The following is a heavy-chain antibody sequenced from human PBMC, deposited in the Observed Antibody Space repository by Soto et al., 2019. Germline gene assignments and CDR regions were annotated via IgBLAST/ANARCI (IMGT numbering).Heavy chain of an antibody. Sequence: GVSLRLSCSASGFTFSSHVMSWVRQAPGKGLEWVSTISGSGGGTYYADSVEGRFTISRDNSKNTLYLQMNSLRAEDTAVYYCAKDRYLDHDSRGYLFDNWGQGTLVTVSS. D-gene: IGHD3-22*01. CDR1: GFTFSSHV. J-gene: IGHJ4*02. CDR3: AKDRYLDHDSRGYLFDN. V-gene: IGHV3-23*01. CDR2: ISGSGGGT.